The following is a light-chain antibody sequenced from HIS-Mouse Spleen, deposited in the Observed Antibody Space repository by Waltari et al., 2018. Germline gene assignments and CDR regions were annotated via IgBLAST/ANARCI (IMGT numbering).Light chain of an antibody. Sequence: QSPLTQPRSVSGSPGQSVTISCTATSRDVVGSNFVSWYQQHPGKAPKLMIYAVSKRPSGVPDRFSGSKSGNTASLTISGLQAEDEADYYCCSYAGSYTVFGGGTKLTVL. CDR3: CSYAGSYTV. V-gene: IGLV2-11*01. CDR2: AVS. J-gene: IGLJ2*01. CDR1: SRDVVGSNF.